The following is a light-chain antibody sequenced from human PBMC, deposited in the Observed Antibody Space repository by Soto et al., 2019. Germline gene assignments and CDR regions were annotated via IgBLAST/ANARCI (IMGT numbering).Light chain of an antibody. CDR3: QQYNNWPRT. V-gene: IGKV3-15*01. CDR2: GAS. J-gene: IGKJ1*01. CDR1: QSVSST. Sequence: EIVMTQSPATLSVSPGERATLSCRASQSVSSTVAWYQQKPGQAPRLLIYGASTRATGIPARFSGSGSGTEFTLTISSLQSEDFPVYYCQQYNNWPRTLGPGTKMDIK.